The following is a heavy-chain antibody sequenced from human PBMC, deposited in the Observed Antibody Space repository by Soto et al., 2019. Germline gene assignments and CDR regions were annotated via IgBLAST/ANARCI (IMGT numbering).Heavy chain of an antibody. D-gene: IGHD2-15*01. Sequence: SETLSLTCAVYGGSFSGYYWSWIRQPPGKGLEWIGEINHSGSTNYNPSLKSRVTISVDTSKNQFSLKLSSVTAADTAVYYCARGRKSKYCSGSSCFSAFDYWGQETLVTVSS. V-gene: IGHV4-34*01. CDR3: ARGRKSKYCSGSSCFSAFDY. CDR1: GGSFSGYY. CDR2: INHSGST. J-gene: IGHJ4*02.